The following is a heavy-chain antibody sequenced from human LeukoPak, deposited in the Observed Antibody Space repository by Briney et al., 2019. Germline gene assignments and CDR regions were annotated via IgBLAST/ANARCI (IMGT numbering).Heavy chain of an antibody. Sequence: GGSLRLSCAASGFTFSDAWMSWVRQVPEKGLEWVGRIKSKADGGTIDYAAPVKGRFTISKDDSKNTVLLQMNSLKTEDTGVYYCTTVGYDILTGYYKDFDYWGQGTLVTVSS. CDR3: TTVGYDILTGYYKDFDY. J-gene: IGHJ4*02. V-gene: IGHV3-15*01. D-gene: IGHD3-9*01. CDR2: IKSKADGGTI. CDR1: GFTFSDAW.